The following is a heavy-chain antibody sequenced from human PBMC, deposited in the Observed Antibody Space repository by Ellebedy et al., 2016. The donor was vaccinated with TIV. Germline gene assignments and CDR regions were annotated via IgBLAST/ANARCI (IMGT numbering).Heavy chain of an antibody. J-gene: IGHJ4*02. Sequence: GESLKISCAASGFTFSSYSMNWVRQAPGKGLEWVSSISSSSSYIYYADSVKGRFTISRDNAKNSLYLQMNSLRAEDTAVYYCARAVTMVRGVIRYFDYWGQGTLVTVSS. CDR2: ISSSSSYI. V-gene: IGHV3-21*01. CDR3: ARAVTMVRGVIRYFDY. CDR1: GFTFSSYS. D-gene: IGHD3-10*01.